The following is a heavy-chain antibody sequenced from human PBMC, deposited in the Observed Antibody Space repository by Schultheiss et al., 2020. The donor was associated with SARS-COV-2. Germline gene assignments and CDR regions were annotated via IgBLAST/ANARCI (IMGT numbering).Heavy chain of an antibody. J-gene: IGHJ1*01. CDR1: GGSFSGYY. V-gene: IGHV4-34*01. CDR2: IYHSGST. Sequence: SETLSLTCAVYGGSFSGYYWDWIRQPAGKGLEWIGSIYHSGSTYYNPSLKSRVTISVDTSKNQFSLKLSSVTAADTAVYYCASAYSSSWYGGEYFQHWGQGTLVTVSS. D-gene: IGHD6-13*01. CDR3: ASAYSSSWYGGEYFQH.